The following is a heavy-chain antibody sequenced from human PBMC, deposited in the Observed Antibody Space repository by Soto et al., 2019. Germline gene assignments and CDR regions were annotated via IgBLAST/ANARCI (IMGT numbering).Heavy chain of an antibody. V-gene: IGHV4-39*01. D-gene: IGHD2-21*02. CDR2: TYYSGRS. J-gene: IGHJ5*02. CDR3: ARFSLSVTGATNWFDA. Sequence: SETLSLTCTVSGGPITTTSYYWGWIRQPPGKGLEWIGSTYYSGRSYHNPSLESRVTIAVDASKNQFSLRLTSVTAADTAVYYCARFSLSVTGATNWFDAWGQGTLVTVSS. CDR1: GGPITTTSYY.